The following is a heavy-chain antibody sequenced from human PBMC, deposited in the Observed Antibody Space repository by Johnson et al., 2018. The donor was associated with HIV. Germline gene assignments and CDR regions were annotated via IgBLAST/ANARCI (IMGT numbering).Heavy chain of an antibody. CDR3: ARAYSGSYSPRSAFDI. V-gene: IGHV3-20*04. D-gene: IGHD1-26*01. J-gene: IGHJ3*02. CDR1: GFTVSSNY. CDR2: INWNGGST. Sequence: VQLVESGGGLIQPGGSLRLSCAASGFTVSSNYMSWVRQAPGKGLEWVSGINWNGGSTGYADSVKGRFTISRDNAKNSLYLQMNSLRAEDTALYYCARAYSGSYSPRSAFDIWGQGTMVTVSS.